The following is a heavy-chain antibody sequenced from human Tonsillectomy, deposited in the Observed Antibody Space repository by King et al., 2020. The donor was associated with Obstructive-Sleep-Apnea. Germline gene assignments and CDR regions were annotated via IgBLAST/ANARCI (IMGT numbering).Heavy chain of an antibody. J-gene: IGHJ2*01. CDR3: ARVISIEVEAPLWYFDL. CDR1: GFIVSRNY. Sequence: QLVESGGGLVQPGGSLRLSCAASGFIVSRNYMSWVRQAPGKGLEWVSAIYSGGSTYHADSVKGRFTISRDNSRNTLYVQMNSLIAEVPAVYYWARVISIEVEAPLWYFDLWGRGTLVTVSS. D-gene: IGHD6-19*01. CDR2: IYSGGST. V-gene: IGHV3-53*04.